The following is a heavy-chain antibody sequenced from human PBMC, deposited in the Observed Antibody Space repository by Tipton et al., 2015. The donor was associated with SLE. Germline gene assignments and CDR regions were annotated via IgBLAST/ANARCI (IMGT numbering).Heavy chain of an antibody. CDR1: GGSISDTIYY. J-gene: IGHJ5*02. V-gene: IGHV4-39*07. CDR2: IYYSGST. D-gene: IGHD4-11*01. CDR3: ARGNVISWFGP. Sequence: LRLSCTVSGGSISDTIYYWGWIRQPPGKGLEWIGSIYYSGSTYYNPSLQSRVTISVHTSKNQFSLKLSSVTAADTAVYYCARGNVISWFGPWGRGTLVTVSS.